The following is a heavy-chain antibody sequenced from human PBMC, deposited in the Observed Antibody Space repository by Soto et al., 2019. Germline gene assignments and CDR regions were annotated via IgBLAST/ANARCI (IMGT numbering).Heavy chain of an antibody. J-gene: IGHJ5*02. CDR2: IYHSGST. CDR1: GGSISSSNW. D-gene: IGHD5-12*01. V-gene: IGHV4-4*02. Sequence: SETLSLTCAVSGGSISSSNWWSWVRQPPGKGLEWIGEIYHSGSTNYNPSLKSRVTISVDKSKNQFSLKLSSVTAADTAVYYCARVKIEGRDGYNSNWFDPWGQGTLVTVSS. CDR3: ARVKIEGRDGYNSNWFDP.